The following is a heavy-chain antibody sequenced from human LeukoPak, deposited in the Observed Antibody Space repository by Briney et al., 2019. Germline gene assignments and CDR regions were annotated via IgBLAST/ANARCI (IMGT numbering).Heavy chain of an antibody. V-gene: IGHV4-59*01. Sequence: SERHSLTCTVSGGSISSYYWSWIRQPPGKGLEWIGYIYYTGSTNYNPSLKIRVTMSADTSKNQFSLKLSSVTAADTAVYFCARVGGWEPKLHGVTFDYLGQGTLV. CDR2: IYYTGST. CDR3: ARVGGWEPKLHGVTFDY. J-gene: IGHJ4*02. D-gene: IGHD1-26*01. CDR1: GGSISSYY.